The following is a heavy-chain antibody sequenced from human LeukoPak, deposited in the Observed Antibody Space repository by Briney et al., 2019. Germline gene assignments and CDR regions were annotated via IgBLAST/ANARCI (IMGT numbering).Heavy chain of an antibody. CDR1: GGTFSSYA. J-gene: IGHJ4*02. Sequence: SVKVSCKASGGTFSSYAISWVRQAPGQGLEWMGGIIPIFGTANYAQKFQGGVTITPDESTSTAYMEMSSLRSEDTAVYYCAIPADYDYVWGSYRPFDYWGQGTLVTVSS. CDR2: IIPIFGTA. CDR3: AIPADYDYVWGSYRPFDY. D-gene: IGHD3-16*02. V-gene: IGHV1-69*01.